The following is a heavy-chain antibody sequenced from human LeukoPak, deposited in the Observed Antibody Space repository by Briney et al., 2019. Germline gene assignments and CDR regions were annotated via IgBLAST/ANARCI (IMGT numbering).Heavy chain of an antibody. CDR3: ARDLPVVPAANWFDP. V-gene: IGHV4-4*07. CDR1: GGSISSYY. J-gene: IGHJ5*02. Sequence: SETLSLTCTVSGGSISSYYWSWIRQPAGKGLEWIGRIYTSGSTNYNPSLKSRVTMSVDTSKNQFSLKLSSVTAADTAVYYCARDLPVVPAANWFDPWGQGTLVTVSS. CDR2: IYTSGST. D-gene: IGHD2-2*01.